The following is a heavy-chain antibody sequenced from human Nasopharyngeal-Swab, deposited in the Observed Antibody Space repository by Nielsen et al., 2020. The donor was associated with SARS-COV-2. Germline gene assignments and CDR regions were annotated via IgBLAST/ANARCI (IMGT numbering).Heavy chain of an antibody. Sequence: ASVEVSFKASGYTFTGYYMHWVRQAPGQGLEWMGRINPNSGGTNYAQKFQCRVTMTRDTSISTAYMELSRLRSDDTAVYYCAREPRLGFDSRYYGMDVWGQGTTVTVSS. V-gene: IGHV1-2*06. D-gene: IGHD3-9*01. J-gene: IGHJ6*02. CDR2: INPNSGGT. CDR3: AREPRLGFDSRYYGMDV. CDR1: GYTFTGYY.